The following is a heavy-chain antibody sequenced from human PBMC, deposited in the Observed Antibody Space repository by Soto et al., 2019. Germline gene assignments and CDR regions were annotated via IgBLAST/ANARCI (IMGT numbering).Heavy chain of an antibody. J-gene: IGHJ4*02. D-gene: IGHD6-19*01. CDR2: MSSDGTNE. Sequence: PGGSLRPSCAASRFTFTTYAMNWVRQAPGKGLEWVALMSSDGTNEHYADSVRGRFTVSRDNSRNTLFLQMNNLRTDDTAVYYCARCGYSSGWYCYFDFWGLGTLVTVPS. V-gene: IGHV3-30-3*01. CDR3: ARCGYSSGWYCYFDF. CDR1: RFTFTTYA.